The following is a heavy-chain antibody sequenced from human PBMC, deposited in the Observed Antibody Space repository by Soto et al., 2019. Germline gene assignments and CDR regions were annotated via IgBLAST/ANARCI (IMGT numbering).Heavy chain of an antibody. J-gene: IGHJ4*02. Sequence: EVQLVEYGGDLVQPGRSLRLSCAAFGFTFDNYAMNWVRQAPGKGLEWVSGISWNSNNIDYADSVKGRFPVSRDNAKNSLYLQMNSLRAEDTALYYCAKGHYFDSWGQGSLVTVSS. CDR1: GFTFDNYA. CDR3: AKGHYFDS. V-gene: IGHV3-9*01. CDR2: ISWNSNNI.